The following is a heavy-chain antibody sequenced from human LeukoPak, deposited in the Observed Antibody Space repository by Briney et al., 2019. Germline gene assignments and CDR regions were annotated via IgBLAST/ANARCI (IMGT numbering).Heavy chain of an antibody. CDR2: IYYSGST. J-gene: IGHJ4*02. D-gene: IGHD3-22*01. CDR3: ARNYYDRSGFYYAYDY. V-gene: IGHV4-31*03. Sequence: SETLSLTCTVSGVSLTSGGYYWSWICQHPGKGLEWLGYIYYSGSTYYNPSLKSRVTISVDTSKIQFSLKLRSVTAADTAVYYCARNYYDRSGFYYAYDYWGQGTLVTVSS. CDR1: GVSLTSGGYY.